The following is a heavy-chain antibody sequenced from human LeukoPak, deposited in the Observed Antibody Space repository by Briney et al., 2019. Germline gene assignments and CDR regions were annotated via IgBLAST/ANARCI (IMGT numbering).Heavy chain of an antibody. Sequence: GGSLRLSCAASGFTFSSYAMHWVRQAPGKGLEWVAVISYDGSNKYYADSVKGRFTISRDNSKNTLYLQMNSLRAEDTAVYYCARDFYDFWSGYYYYYYMDVWGKGTTVTVSS. J-gene: IGHJ6*03. CDR1: GFTFSSYA. D-gene: IGHD3-3*01. V-gene: IGHV3-30-3*01. CDR3: ARDFYDFWSGYYYYYYMDV. CDR2: ISYDGSNK.